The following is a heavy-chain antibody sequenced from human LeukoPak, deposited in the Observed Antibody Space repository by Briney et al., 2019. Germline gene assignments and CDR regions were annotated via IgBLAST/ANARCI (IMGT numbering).Heavy chain of an antibody. Sequence: SETLSLTCTVSGGSISSYYWSWIRQPPGKGLEWIGEINHSGSTNYNPSLKSRVTISVDTSKNQFSLKLSSVTAADTAVYYCARGVYYDSSGYLGLDYWGQGTMVTVSS. CDR3: ARGVYYDSSGYLGLDY. D-gene: IGHD3-22*01. V-gene: IGHV4-34*01. J-gene: IGHJ4*02. CDR2: INHSGST. CDR1: GGSISSYY.